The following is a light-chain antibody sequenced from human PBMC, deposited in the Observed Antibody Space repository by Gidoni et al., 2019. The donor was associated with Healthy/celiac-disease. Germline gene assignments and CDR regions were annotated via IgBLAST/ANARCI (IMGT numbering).Light chain of an antibody. V-gene: IGKV4-1*01. CDR3: QQYYSTPYT. CDR2: WAS. Sequence: DLVMTQSPASLAVSLGERATINCKSSQSLLYSSNNKNYLAWYQQKPGQPPKLLIYWASTRESGVPDRFSGSGSGTDFTLTISSLQAEDVAVYYCQQYYSTPYTFGQGTKLEIK. CDR1: QSLLYSSNNKNY. J-gene: IGKJ2*01.